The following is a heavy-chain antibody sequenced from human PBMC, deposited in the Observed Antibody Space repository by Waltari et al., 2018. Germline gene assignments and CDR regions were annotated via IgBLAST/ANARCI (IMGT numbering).Heavy chain of an antibody. CDR3: ARGRYCSSTSCYTGAIGHYYYYYYMDV. CDR2: INHSGST. J-gene: IGHJ6*03. V-gene: IGHV4-34*01. Sequence: QVQLQQWGAGLLKPSETLSLTCAVYGGSFSGYYWSWIRQPPGKGLEGIGEINHSGSTNYNPSLKSRVTISVDTSKNQFSLKLSSVTAADTAVYYCARGRYCSSTSCYTGAIGHYYYYYYMDVWGKGTTVTISS. CDR1: GGSFSGYY. D-gene: IGHD2-2*02.